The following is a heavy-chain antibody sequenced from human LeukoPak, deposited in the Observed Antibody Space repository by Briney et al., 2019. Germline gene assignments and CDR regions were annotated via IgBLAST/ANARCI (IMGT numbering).Heavy chain of an antibody. CDR1: GGSISSYY. J-gene: IGHJ5*02. Sequence: SETLSLTCTVSGGSISSYYWSWIRQPPGKGLEWIGYIYYSGSTNYNPSLKSRVTISVDTPKNQFSLKLSSVTAADTAVYYCAGRYCSSTSCYNRGLWFDPWGQGTLVTVSS. CDR3: AGRYCSSTSCYNRGLWFDP. V-gene: IGHV4-59*12. CDR2: IYYSGST. D-gene: IGHD2-2*02.